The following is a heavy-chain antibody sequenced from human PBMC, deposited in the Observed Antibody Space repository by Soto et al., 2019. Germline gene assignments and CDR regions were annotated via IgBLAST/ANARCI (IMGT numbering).Heavy chain of an antibody. V-gene: IGHV1-46*03. D-gene: IGHD5-12*01. CDR2: INPSGGST. Sequence: GASVKVSCKASGYTFTSYYMHWVRQAPGQGLEWMGIINPSGGSTSYAQKFQGRVTMTRDTSTSTVYMELSSLRSEDTAVYYCARARMDIVATNETTVNLYYFDYWGQGTLVTVSS. J-gene: IGHJ4*02. CDR3: ARARMDIVATNETTVNLYYFDY. CDR1: GYTFTSYY.